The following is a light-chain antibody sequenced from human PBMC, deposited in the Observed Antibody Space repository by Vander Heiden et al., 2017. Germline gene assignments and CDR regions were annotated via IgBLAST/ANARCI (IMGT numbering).Light chain of an antibody. CDR1: PSLVYSDANTY. J-gene: IGKJ1*01. V-gene: IGKV2-30*01. Sequence: DVLMTQSLLSLPVTLGQSVSISCRSSPSLVYSDANTYLEWLQQRPGQSPRRLIYQVSERDSGVPDKFSGSGSGTEFTLKISRVEAEDVGMYYCVQATPGARTYGHGTKVEIK. CDR3: VQATPGART. CDR2: QVS.